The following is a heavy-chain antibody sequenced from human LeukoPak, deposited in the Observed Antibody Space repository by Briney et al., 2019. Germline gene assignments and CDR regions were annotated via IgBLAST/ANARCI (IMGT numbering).Heavy chain of an antibody. V-gene: IGHV4-34*01. CDR2: INHSGST. J-gene: IGHJ6*02. Sequence: SEALSLTCAVYGGSFRGYYWSWIRQPPGKGLEWIGEINHSGSTNYNPSLKSRVTISVDTSKNQFSLKLSSVTAADTAVYYCARGSSSWYYYYGMDVWGQGTTVTVSS. D-gene: IGHD6-13*01. CDR1: GGSFRGYY. CDR3: ARGSSSWYYYYGMDV.